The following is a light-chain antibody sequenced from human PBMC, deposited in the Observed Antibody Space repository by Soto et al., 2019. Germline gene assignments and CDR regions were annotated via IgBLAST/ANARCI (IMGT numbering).Light chain of an antibody. Sequence: QSALTQPPSASGSPGQSVTISCTGTSNDIGAYNFVSWYQQHPGKVPKLIIYEVTERPSGVPDRFSGSKSGNTASLTVSWLQVEDEADYYSSSYGVRDSFALFVGGTEVTGL. CDR3: SSYGVRDSFAL. V-gene: IGLV2-8*01. J-gene: IGLJ3*02. CDR2: EVT. CDR1: SNDIGAYNF.